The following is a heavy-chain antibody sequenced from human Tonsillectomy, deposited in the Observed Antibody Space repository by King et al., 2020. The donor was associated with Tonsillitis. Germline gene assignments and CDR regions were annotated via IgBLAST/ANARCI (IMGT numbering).Heavy chain of an antibody. V-gene: IGHV1-69*01. CDR1: GGTFSKFA. J-gene: IGHJ3*02. Sequence: VQLVQSGAEVKKPGSSVKVYCKASGGTFSKFAISWVRQAPGQGLEWMGGIIPIFGTANYAQRFQDRVTITADESTSTAYMELSSLGSEDTAVYYCARGGPLSNIFDIWGQGTMVTVSS. D-gene: IGHD3-16*02. CDR2: IIPIFGTA. CDR3: ARGGPLSNIFDI.